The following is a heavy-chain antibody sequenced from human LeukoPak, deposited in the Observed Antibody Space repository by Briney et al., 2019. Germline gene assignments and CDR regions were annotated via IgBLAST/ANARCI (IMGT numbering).Heavy chain of an antibody. CDR3: AKGSSAYSSGWYADY. CDR1: GFTFSSYA. CDR2: ISGSGGST. J-gene: IGHJ4*02. V-gene: IGHV3-23*01. Sequence: GGSLRLSCAASGFTFSSYAMSWVRQAPGKGLEGVSAISGSGGSTYYADSVKGRFTISRDNSKNTLYLQMNSLRAEDTAVYYCAKGSSAYSSGWYADYWGQGTLVTVSS. D-gene: IGHD6-19*01.